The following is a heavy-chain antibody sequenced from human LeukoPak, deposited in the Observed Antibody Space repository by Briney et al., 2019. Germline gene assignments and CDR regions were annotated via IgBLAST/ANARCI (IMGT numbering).Heavy chain of an antibody. J-gene: IGHJ4*02. CDR1: GFTFSSYA. V-gene: IGHV3-23*01. CDR3: AKDHEGFDYYDSSGPLY. CDR2: ISGSGGST. Sequence: GGSLRLSCAASGFTFSSYAMSWVRQAPGKGLEWVSAISGSGGSTYYADSVKGRLTISRDNSKNTLYLQMNSLRAEDTAVYYCAKDHEGFDYYDSSGPLYWGQGTLVTVSS. D-gene: IGHD3-22*01.